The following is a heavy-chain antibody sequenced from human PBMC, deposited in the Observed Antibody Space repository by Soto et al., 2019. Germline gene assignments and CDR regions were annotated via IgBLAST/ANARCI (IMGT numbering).Heavy chain of an antibody. CDR1: GGTFSSYA. D-gene: IGHD3-10*02. Sequence: ASVKVSCKASGGTFSSYAISWVRQAPGQGLEWMGGIIPIFGTANYAQKFQGRVTITADESTSTAYMELSSLRSEDTAVYYCARDRNGGSERMFYGMDVWGQGTTVTVSS. J-gene: IGHJ6*02. V-gene: IGHV1-69*13. CDR2: IIPIFGTA. CDR3: ARDRNGGSERMFYGMDV.